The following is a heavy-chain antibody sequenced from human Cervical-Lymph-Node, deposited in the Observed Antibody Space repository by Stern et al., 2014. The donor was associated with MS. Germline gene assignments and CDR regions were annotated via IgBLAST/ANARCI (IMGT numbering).Heavy chain of an antibody. J-gene: IGHJ6*02. Sequence: VQLVESGAEVKKPGSSVRVSCKASGGTFSSYAISWVRQAPGQGLEWMGGIIPIFGTANYAQKFQGRVTITADDSTSTAYMEVSRLRSEDTAVYYCASSVGELTPEAVWGQGTTVTVFS. CDR3: ASSVGELTPEAV. CDR1: GGTFSSYA. D-gene: IGHD3-10*01. V-gene: IGHV1-69*01. CDR2: IIPIFGTA.